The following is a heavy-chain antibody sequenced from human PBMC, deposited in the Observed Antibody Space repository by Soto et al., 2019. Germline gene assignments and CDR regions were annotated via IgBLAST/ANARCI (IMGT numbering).Heavy chain of an antibody. J-gene: IGHJ6*02. CDR2: IFSNDEI. CDR1: GFSLSDARMG. D-gene: IGHD3-9*01. V-gene: IGHV2-26*01. Sequence: QVTLKESGPVLVKPTETLTLTCTVSGFSLSDARMGVSWIRQPPGKALEWLVHIFSNDEISYNTSLMTRVTLSQDTSNSQVVLTMTNMNPVDTATYYCARTVNFDGPPPYCMGVWGQGITVTVSS. CDR3: ARTVNFDGPPPYCMGV.